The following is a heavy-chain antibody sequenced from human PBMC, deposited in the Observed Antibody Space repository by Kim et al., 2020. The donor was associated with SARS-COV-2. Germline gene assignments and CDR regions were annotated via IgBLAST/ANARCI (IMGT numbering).Heavy chain of an antibody. CDR1: WFTVSSNY. CDR3: TRGAYLYYFDY. Sequence: GSLRLSCAASWFTVSSNYVSWVRQAPGKGLEWVSVIYSGGSTVYADSVRGRFTISSDNYKNTLYLQMNSLRAEDTAVYYCTRGAYLYYFDYWGQGTLVTVSS. D-gene: IGHD2-21*01. J-gene: IGHJ4*02. V-gene: IGHV3-53*01. CDR2: IYSGGST.